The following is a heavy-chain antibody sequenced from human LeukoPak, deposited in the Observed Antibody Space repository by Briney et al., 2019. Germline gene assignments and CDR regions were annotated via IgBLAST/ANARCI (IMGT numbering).Heavy chain of an antibody. CDR2: ISYDGSNK. CDR1: GFTFSSYA. CDR3: ARSITAIDY. D-gene: IGHD3-3*01. Sequence: GGSLRLSCAASGFTFSSYAMHWVRQAPGKGLEWVAVISYDGSNKYYADSVKGRFTISRDNSKNTLCLQMNSLRAEDTAVYYCARSITAIDYWGQGTLVTVSS. J-gene: IGHJ4*02. V-gene: IGHV3-30-3*01.